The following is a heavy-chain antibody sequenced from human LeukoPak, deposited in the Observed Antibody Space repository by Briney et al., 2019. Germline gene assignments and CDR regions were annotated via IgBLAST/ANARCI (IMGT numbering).Heavy chain of an antibody. D-gene: IGHD4-17*01. CDR2: ISYDGSNK. Sequence: GGSLRLSCAASGFTFSSYGMHWVRQAPGKGLEGVAVISYDGSNKYYAGSVKGRFTISRDNSKNTLYLQMNSLRAEDTAVYYCAILTVTTKDYFDYWGQGTLVTVSS. J-gene: IGHJ4*02. V-gene: IGHV3-30*03. CDR3: AILTVTTKDYFDY. CDR1: GFTFSSYG.